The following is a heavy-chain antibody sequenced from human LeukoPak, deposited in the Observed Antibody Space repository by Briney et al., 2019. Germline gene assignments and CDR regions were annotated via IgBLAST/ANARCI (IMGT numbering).Heavy chain of an antibody. V-gene: IGHV3-74*01. CDR2: IKTDGSTV. D-gene: IGHD2-8*01. Sequence: PGGSLRLSCTASGFTFSSYWMRWVRQAPGKGLVWVSHIKTDGSTVSYADSVKGRFTISRDNAKNTLYLQMNSLRAEDTAVYFCARAGFYNGLDYWGQGTLVTASS. CDR3: ARAGFYNGLDY. CDR1: GFTFSSYW. J-gene: IGHJ4*02.